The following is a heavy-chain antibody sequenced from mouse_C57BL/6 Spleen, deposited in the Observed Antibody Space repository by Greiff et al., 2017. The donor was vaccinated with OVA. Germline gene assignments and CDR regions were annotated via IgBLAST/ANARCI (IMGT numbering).Heavy chain of an antibody. Sequence: QVTLKECGPGILQSSQTLSLTCSFSGFSLSTSGMGVSWIRQPSGKGLEWLAHIYWDDDKRYNPSLKSRLTISEDTSRNQVFLKITSVDTADTATYYCARRRDYDENAMDYWGQGTSVTVSS. J-gene: IGHJ4*01. CDR3: ARRRDYDENAMDY. V-gene: IGHV8-12*01. CDR1: GFSLSTSGMG. D-gene: IGHD2-4*01. CDR2: IYWDDDK.